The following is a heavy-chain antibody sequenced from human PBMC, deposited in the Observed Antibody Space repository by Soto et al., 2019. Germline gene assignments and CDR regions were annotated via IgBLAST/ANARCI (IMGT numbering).Heavy chain of an antibody. CDR1: GGSISSYY. D-gene: IGHD3-3*01. J-gene: IGHJ6*02. V-gene: IGHV4-59*01. CDR3: ARLHLDFGVDIDYMDV. CDR2: IYYSGST. Sequence: SETLSLTCTVSGGSISSYYWSWIRQPPGKGLEWIGYIYYSGSTNYNPSLKSRVTISVDTSKNQFSLKLSSVTAADTAVYYCARLHLDFGVDIDYMDVWGQGTTVTVSS.